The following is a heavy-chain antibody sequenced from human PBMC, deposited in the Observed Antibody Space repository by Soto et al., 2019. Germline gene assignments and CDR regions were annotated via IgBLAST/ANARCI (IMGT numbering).Heavy chain of an antibody. D-gene: IGHD3-22*01. CDR1: GFTFSDYY. CDR2: ISSSSSYT. J-gene: IGHJ4*02. Sequence: GGSLRLSCAASGFTFSDYYMSWIRQAPGKGLEWVSYISSSSSYTNYADSVKGRFTISRDNAKNSLYLQMNSLRAEDTAVYYCARIPDGYYYDSSGYYWDYWGQGTLVTVS. V-gene: IGHV3-11*06. CDR3: ARIPDGYYYDSSGYYWDY.